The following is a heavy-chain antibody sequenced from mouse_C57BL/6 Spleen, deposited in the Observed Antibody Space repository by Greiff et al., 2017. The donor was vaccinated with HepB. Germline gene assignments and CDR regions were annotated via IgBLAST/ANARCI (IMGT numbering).Heavy chain of an antibody. J-gene: IGHJ4*01. CDR3: ASTTVVATNYYAMDY. V-gene: IGHV14-2*01. Sequence: EVQLQQSGAELVKPGASVKLSCTASGFNIKDYYMHWVKQRTEQGLEWIGRIDPEDGETKYAPKFQGKATITADTASNTAYLQLSSLTSEDTAVYYCASTTVVATNYYAMDYWGQGTSVTVSS. CDR1: GFNIKDYY. CDR2: IDPEDGET. D-gene: IGHD1-1*01.